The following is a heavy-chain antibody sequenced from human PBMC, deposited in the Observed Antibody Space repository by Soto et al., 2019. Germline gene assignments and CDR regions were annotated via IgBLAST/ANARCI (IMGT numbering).Heavy chain of an antibody. CDR2: INAGNGNT. V-gene: IGHV1-3*01. CDR1: GYTFTSYA. CDR3: ARDMVLLWFGESDAFDI. D-gene: IGHD3-10*01. Sequence: ASVKVSCKASGYTFTSYAMHWVRQAPGQRLEWMGWINAGNGNTKYSQKFQGRVTITRDTSASTAYMELSSLRSEDTAVYYCARDMVLLWFGESDAFDIWGQGTMVTVSS. J-gene: IGHJ3*02.